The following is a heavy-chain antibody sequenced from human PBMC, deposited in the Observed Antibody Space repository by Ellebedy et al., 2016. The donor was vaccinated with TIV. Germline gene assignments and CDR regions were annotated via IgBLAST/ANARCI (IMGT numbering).Heavy chain of an antibody. J-gene: IGHJ4*02. V-gene: IGHV4-4*02. CDR1: GGSISNPNW. CDR3: ARGYCSGGSCGYFDY. Sequence: MPSETLSLTCAVSGGSISNPNWWSWVRQPPGKGLEWIGDIYHSGSTNYSPSLKRRVTISVDKSRNQFSLKLISVTAADTAVYYCARGYCSGGSCGYFDYWGQGTLVTVSS. D-gene: IGHD2-15*01. CDR2: IYHSGST.